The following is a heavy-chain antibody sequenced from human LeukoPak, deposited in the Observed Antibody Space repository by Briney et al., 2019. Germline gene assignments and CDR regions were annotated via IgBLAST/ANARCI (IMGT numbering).Heavy chain of an antibody. CDR1: GGSISSSSYY. Sequence: KTSETLSLTCTVSGGSISSSSYYWGWIRQPPGKGLEWIGSIYYSGSTYYNPSLKSRVTISVDTSKSQFSLKLSSVTAADTAVYYCARWRQQLRFVGYWGQGTLVTVSS. J-gene: IGHJ4*02. V-gene: IGHV4-39*01. D-gene: IGHD6-13*01. CDR3: ARWRQQLRFVGY. CDR2: IYYSGST.